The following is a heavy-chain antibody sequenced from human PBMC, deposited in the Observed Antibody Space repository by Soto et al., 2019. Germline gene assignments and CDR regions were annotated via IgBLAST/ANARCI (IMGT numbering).Heavy chain of an antibody. CDR1: GFTVSSNY. D-gene: IGHD3-10*01. CDR2: IYSGGST. Sequence: GGSLRLSCAASGFTVSSNYMSWVRQAPGKGLEWVSVIYSGGSTYYADSVKGRFTISRHNSKNTLYLQMNSLRAEDTAVYYCARSFGGDRIDAFDIWGQGTMVTVSS. J-gene: IGHJ3*02. CDR3: ARSFGGDRIDAFDI. V-gene: IGHV3-53*04.